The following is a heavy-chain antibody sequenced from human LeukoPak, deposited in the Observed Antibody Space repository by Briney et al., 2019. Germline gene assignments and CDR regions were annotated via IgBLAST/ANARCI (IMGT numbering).Heavy chain of an antibody. J-gene: IGHJ5*02. V-gene: IGHV4-39*07. CDR1: GGSITSSGFY. CDR2: IYYGGSA. D-gene: IGHD2-15*01. CDR3: ARQPNIVVVDNWFDP. Sequence: SETLSLTCTVSGGSITSSGFYWGWIRQPPWKGLEWIGNIYYGGSAYYNPSLKSRVTISVDTSKNQFSLKLSSVTAADTAVYYCARQPNIVVVDNWFDPWGQGTLVAVSS.